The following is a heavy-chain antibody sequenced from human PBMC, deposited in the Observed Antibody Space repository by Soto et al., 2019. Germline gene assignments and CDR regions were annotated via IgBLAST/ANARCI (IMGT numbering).Heavy chain of an antibody. D-gene: IGHD3-10*01. V-gene: IGHV1-18*01. J-gene: IGHJ5*02. Sequence: ASVKGSCKASGYTITSYGISWVRQAPGQGLEWMGWISAYNGNTNYAQKLQGRVTMTTDTSTSTAYMELRSLRSDDTAVYYCAREMVRVNWFDPWGQGTLVTVSS. CDR1: GYTITSYG. CDR2: ISAYNGNT. CDR3: AREMVRVNWFDP.